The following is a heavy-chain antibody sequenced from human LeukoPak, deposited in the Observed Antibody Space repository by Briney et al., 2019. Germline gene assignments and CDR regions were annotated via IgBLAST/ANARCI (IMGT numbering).Heavy chain of an antibody. D-gene: IGHD3-22*01. CDR1: GFTFSSYW. V-gene: IGHV3-23*01. CDR2: ISGSGGIT. Sequence: GGSLRLSCAASGFTFSSYWMSWVRQAPGKGLEWVSAISGSGGITYYADSVKGRFTISRDNSKNTLYLQMNSLRAEDTAVYYCAKDLSYYDSSGYSDYWGQGTLVTVSS. CDR3: AKDLSYYDSSGYSDY. J-gene: IGHJ4*02.